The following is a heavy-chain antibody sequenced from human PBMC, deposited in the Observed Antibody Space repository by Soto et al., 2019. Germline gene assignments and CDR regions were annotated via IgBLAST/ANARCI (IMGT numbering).Heavy chain of an antibody. D-gene: IGHD5-18*01. CDR1: GFTFSTYW. Sequence: EVQLVESGGGLVQPGGSLRLSCAASGFTFSTYWMHWIRQGPGKGLVLVSSIKGDGSSTCYVDSVKGRFTMSSDNGKNTVYLQRDSLRAEDTAAYYCAGGGYGAWYFDLWGRGTLVTVSS. CDR3: AGGGYGAWYFDL. V-gene: IGHV3-74*01. J-gene: IGHJ2*01. CDR2: IKGDGSST.